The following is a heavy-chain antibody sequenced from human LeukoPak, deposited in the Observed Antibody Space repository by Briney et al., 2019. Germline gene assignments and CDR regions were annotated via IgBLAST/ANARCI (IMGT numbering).Heavy chain of an antibody. CDR2: IRSSSSTI. CDR1: GFSPSTYS. Sequence: GGSLRLSCVAPGFSPSTYSMNWVRQAPGKGLEWVSYIRSSSSTIYYADSVKGRFTISRDNAKNSLYLQMNSLRAEDTAVYYCARGSTYYDSSGQVPFDYWGQGTLVTVSS. V-gene: IGHV3-48*01. CDR3: ARGSTYYDSSGQVPFDY. J-gene: IGHJ4*02. D-gene: IGHD3-22*01.